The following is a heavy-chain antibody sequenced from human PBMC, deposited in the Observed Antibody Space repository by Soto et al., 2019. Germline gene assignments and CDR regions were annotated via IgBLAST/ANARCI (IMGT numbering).Heavy chain of an antibody. J-gene: IGHJ3*02. CDR2: INTKTSGT. Sequence: ASVKVSCKASGYIFTGYYVQRVRQAPGQGLEWMGWINTKTSGTKYAQKFQCRVTMTRDTSINTAYMEVSRLRSDDTAVYYCSTDKVAFDMWGQGTMVTVSS. V-gene: IGHV1-2*02. D-gene: IGHD2-15*01. CDR3: STDKVAFDM. CDR1: GYIFTGYY.